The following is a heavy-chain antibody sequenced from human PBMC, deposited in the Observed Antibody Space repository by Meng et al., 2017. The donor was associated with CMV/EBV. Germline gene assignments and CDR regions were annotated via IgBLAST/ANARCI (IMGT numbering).Heavy chain of an antibody. CDR1: GYSFTSYW. J-gene: IGHJ4*02. CDR3: AMGRGYSYGPTPNDY. Sequence: GGSLRLSCKGSGYSFTSYWIGWVRQMPGKGLEWMGIIYPGDSDTRYSPSCQGQVTISADKSISTAYLQWSSLKASDTAMYYGAMGRGYSYGPTPNDYWGQGTLVTVSS. D-gene: IGHD5-18*01. CDR2: IYPGDSDT. V-gene: IGHV5-51*01.